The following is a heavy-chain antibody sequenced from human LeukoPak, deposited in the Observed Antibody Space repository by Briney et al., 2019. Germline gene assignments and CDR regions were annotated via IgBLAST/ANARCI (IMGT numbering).Heavy chain of an antibody. CDR1: GGSISSYS. CDR2: IYYSGST. V-gene: IGHV4-59*08. J-gene: IGHJ4*02. CDR3: ARLEAAATYYFDY. Sequence: PSETLSLTCTVSGGSISSYSWSWIRQPPGKGLEWIGYIYYSGSTNYNPSLKSRVTISVDTSKNQFSLKLSSVTAADTAVYYCARLEAAATYYFDYWGQGTLVTVSS. D-gene: IGHD6-13*01.